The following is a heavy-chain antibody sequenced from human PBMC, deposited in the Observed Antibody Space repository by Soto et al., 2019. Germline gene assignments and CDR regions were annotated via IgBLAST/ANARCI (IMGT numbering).Heavy chain of an antibody. CDR3: ARKPRWAPAELDY. CDR2: IHSGGST. CDR1: DYSISSDSNL. V-gene: IGHV4-28*01. Sequence: SETLSLTCAVSDYSISSDSNLWGWIRQPPGKGLEWIGYIHSGGSTYYNPSLKSRVTMSVDTAKNQFSLKLTSVTAVDTAVYYCARKPRWAPAELDYWCQG. D-gene: IGHD2-2*01. J-gene: IGHJ4*02.